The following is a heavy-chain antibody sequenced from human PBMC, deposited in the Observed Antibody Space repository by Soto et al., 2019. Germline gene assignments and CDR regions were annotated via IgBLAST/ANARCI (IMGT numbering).Heavy chain of an antibody. D-gene: IGHD3-22*01. J-gene: IGHJ4*02. CDR3: ARDGTLYDSNGYYYVY. CDR1: GGTXIRSA. V-gene: IGHV1-69*13. CDR2: IIPVFGKP. Sequence: SXKVSFKAAGGTXIRSAIDWVRQAPGQGLEWIGGIIPVFGKPNYAQKFQGRVTITADESTSTAYMELRRLTSEDTAVYYCARDGTLYDSNGYYYVYWGQGTLGTVSS.